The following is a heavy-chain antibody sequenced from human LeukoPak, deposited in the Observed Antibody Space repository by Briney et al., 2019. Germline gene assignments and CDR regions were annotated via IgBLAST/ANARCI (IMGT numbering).Heavy chain of an antibody. CDR1: GFTFSSYA. J-gene: IGHJ6*02. CDR2: ISYDGSNK. CDR3: ARDLPFRGSYGMDV. Sequence: QSGGSLRLSCAASGFTFSSYAMHWVRQAPGKGLEWVAVISYDGSNKYYADSVKGRFTISRDNSKNTLYLQMNSLRAEDTAVYYCARDLPFRGSYGMDVWGQGTTVTVSS. D-gene: IGHD2/OR15-2a*01. V-gene: IGHV3-30-3*01.